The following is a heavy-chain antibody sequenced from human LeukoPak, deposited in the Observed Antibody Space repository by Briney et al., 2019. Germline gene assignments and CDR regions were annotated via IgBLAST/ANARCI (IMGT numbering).Heavy chain of an antibody. CDR2: ISTSGSTI. J-gene: IGHJ3*02. CDR3: ARELVVAGAFDI. V-gene: IGHV3-48*03. CDR1: GFTFSSYE. Sequence: PGGSLRLSCAAPGFTFSSYEMNWVRQAPGKGLEWVSYISTSGSTIYYADSVKGRFTISRDSAKNSLYLQMNSLRAEDTAVYYCARELVVAGAFDIWGQGTMVTVSS. D-gene: IGHD2-2*01.